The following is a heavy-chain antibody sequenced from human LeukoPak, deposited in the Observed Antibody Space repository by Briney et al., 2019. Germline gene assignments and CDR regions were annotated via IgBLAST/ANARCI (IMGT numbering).Heavy chain of an antibody. CDR2: ISYDGGNE. Sequence: GGSLRLSCAVSGFSFGRYGMHWVRQAPGKGPEWVALISYDGGNEDYVDSVKGRFTVSRDSSRNTLYLQMNSLRPEDTGVYYCAKDRSTYNVLTGYQDYWGQGTLVTVSS. CDR3: AKDRSTYNVLTGYQDY. J-gene: IGHJ4*02. V-gene: IGHV3-30*18. CDR1: GFSFGRYG. D-gene: IGHD3-9*01.